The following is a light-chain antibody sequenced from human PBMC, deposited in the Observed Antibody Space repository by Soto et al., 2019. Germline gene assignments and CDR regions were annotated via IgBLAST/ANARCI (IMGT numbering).Light chain of an antibody. CDR3: QQRSTWAPSLT. J-gene: IGKJ4*01. CDR2: DAS. CDR1: QIVSNH. V-gene: IGKV3-11*01. Sequence: VLTQSPATLPLSPGERATLSCRASQIVSNHRAWNEQRPGQAPRLPAYDASNQTTGIPARLSRSGSGTYLTLTISMLEPQDFAVYYWQQRSTWAPSLTLGAPTKVDIK.